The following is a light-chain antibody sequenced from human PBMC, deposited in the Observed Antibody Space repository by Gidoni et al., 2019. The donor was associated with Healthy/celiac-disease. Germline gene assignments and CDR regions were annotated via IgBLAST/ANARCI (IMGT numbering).Light chain of an antibody. V-gene: IGLV2-14*01. CDR3: SSYPSSTTYV. Sequence: QSALTQPASVSGSPGQSSTISCTGTSSDVGGYNYVSWYQQRPGKAPNLMIYEVSNRPSGVFNRFSASKSGNPASLTISGLQAEHAADYYCSSYPSSTTYVFGTATKVTVL. J-gene: IGLJ1*01. CDR2: EVS. CDR1: SSDVGGYNY.